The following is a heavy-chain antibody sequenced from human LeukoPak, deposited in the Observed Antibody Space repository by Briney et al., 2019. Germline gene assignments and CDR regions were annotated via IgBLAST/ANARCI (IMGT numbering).Heavy chain of an antibody. J-gene: IGHJ4*02. CDR3: ARDGDTAMGLAYFFEY. D-gene: IGHD5-18*01. CDR2: IKQDGSEK. CDR1: GFTFTNYW. V-gene: IGHV3-7*01. Sequence: PGGSLRLSCAASGFTFTNYWMSWVRQAPGKGLELVANIKQDGSEKYYVDSVKGRFTISRDNAKNSLYLQMNSLRAEDTAVYYCARDGDTAMGLAYFFEYWGQGTLVTV.